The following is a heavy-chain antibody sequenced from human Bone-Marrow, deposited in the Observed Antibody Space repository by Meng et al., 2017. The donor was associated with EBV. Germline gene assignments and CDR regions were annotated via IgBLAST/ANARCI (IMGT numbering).Heavy chain of an antibody. CDR2: INPGNGNT. D-gene: IGHD6-19*01. Sequence: QVQFVQSGAEVRKPGASVKVSCKASGYTFTNYAMHWVRQAPGQRLEWMGWINPGNGNTKYSQKFQGRASITRDISASIVYMELTSLRSEDTVVYYCATEPGYSSGWGQGTLVTVSS. J-gene: IGHJ4*02. CDR3: ATEPGYSSG. CDR1: GYTFTNYA. V-gene: IGHV1-3*01.